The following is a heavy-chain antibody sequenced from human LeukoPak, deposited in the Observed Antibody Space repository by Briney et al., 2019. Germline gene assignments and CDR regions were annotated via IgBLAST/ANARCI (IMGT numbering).Heavy chain of an antibody. CDR1: GFTLDDYA. J-gene: IGHJ4*02. D-gene: IGHD6-13*01. CDR3: AKSAGHSSSWYFDH. V-gene: IGHV3-43*02. Sequence: GGSLRLSCAASGFTLDDYAMHWVRQAPGKGLEWVSLISGDGGSTYYADSVKGRFTISRDNSKNSLYLQMNSLRAEDMALYYCAKSAGHSSSWYFDHWGQGTLVTVSS. CDR2: ISGDGGST.